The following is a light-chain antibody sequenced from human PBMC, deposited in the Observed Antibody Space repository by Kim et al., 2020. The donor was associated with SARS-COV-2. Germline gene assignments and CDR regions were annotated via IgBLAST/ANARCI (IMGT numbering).Light chain of an antibody. Sequence: ELTQPPSASGTPGQRVTMSCSGSSSNIGGNTVNWYQQFPGTAPKLLIYSNDQRPSGVPDRFSGSKSGTSASLAISGLQSDDEADYYCASWDDSLSGRVFGGGTQLTVL. V-gene: IGLV1-44*01. CDR1: SSNIGGNT. J-gene: IGLJ2*01. CDR2: SND. CDR3: ASWDDSLSGRV.